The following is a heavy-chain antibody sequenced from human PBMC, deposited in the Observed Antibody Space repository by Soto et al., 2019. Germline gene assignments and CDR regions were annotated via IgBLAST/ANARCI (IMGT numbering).Heavy chain of an antibody. J-gene: IGHJ4*02. V-gene: IGHV4-31*03. CDR1: GGSISSGAYY. D-gene: IGHD1-1*01. Sequence: QVQLQESGPGLVKPSQTLSLTCTVSGGSISSGAYYWSWIRQHPGKGLEWIGYIYYSGSTYSNPSLKSRVAISVDKSKNQISLKLSSVTAADTAVYYCAAVRQHYFDFWGQGTLVTVSS. CDR3: AAVRQHYFDF. CDR2: IYYSGST.